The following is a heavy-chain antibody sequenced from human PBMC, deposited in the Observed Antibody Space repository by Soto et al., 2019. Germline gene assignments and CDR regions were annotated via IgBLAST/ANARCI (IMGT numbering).Heavy chain of an antibody. CDR1: GGSISGYY. D-gene: IGHD1-7*01. CDR3: ARGVTYNWNYGVFSGYFDY. CDR2: IYYSGST. V-gene: IGHV4-59*01. J-gene: IGHJ4*02. Sequence: SETLSLTCSVSGGSISGYYWSWIRQPPGKGLEWIGYIYYSGSTDHNPSLKSRVTISVDTSKNQFSLKLSSVTAADTAVYYCARGVTYNWNYGVFSGYFDYWGQGTLVTVSS.